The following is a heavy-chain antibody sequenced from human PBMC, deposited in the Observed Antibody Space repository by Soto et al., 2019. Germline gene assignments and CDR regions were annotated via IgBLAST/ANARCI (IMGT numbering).Heavy chain of an antibody. Sequence: PGESLKISCEGSGYSFAKYWIAWVRQMPGEGLEWMGIIYPGDSDTRYSPSFQGQVTFSADKSISTVYLQWSGLKASDTAMYYCARQSGEWGDDYYFGLDVWGQGTTVTVSS. CDR2: IYPGDSDT. V-gene: IGHV5-51*01. CDR3: ARQSGEWGDDYYFGLDV. CDR1: GYSFAKYW. J-gene: IGHJ6*02. D-gene: IGHD3-16*01.